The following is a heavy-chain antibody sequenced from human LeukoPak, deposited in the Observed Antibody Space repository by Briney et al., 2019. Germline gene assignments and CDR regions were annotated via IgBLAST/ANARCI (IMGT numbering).Heavy chain of an antibody. CDR3: ARDWGSGSADYYYYGMDV. Sequence: ASVKVSCKASGYTFTSYYMHWVRQAPGQGLEWMGIINPSGGSTSYAQKFQGRVTMTRDTSTSTVYMELSSLRSEDTAVYYCARDWGSGSADYYYYGMDVWGQGTTVTVSS. CDR1: GYTFTSYY. CDR2: INPSGGST. J-gene: IGHJ6*02. V-gene: IGHV1-46*01. D-gene: IGHD3-10*01.